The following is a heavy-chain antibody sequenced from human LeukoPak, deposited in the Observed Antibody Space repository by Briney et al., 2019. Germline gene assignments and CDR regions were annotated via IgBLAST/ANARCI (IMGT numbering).Heavy chain of an antibody. CDR1: GYTFTRYY. CDR3: ARDYYHCSSTSCQLAVYYYYMDV. J-gene: IGHJ6*03. CDR2: INPNSGGT. V-gene: IGHV1-2*02. D-gene: IGHD2-2*01. Sequence: ASVKVSCKASGYTFTRYYMHWVRQAPGQGLEWMGWINPNSGGTDYAQKFQGRVTMTRDTSISTAYMELSRLRSDDTAVYYCARDYYHCSSTSCQLAVYYYYMDVWGKGTTVTVSS.